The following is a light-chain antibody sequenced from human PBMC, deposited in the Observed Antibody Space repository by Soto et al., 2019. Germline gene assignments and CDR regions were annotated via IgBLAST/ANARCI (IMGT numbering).Light chain of an antibody. Sequence: QSVLTQPPSASGTPGQRVTISCSGSSSNIGSKTVNWYQQLPGTVPKLLIYNSYQRPSGVPDRFSGSKSGTSASLAISGLQSEDKADYYCAEWDASLNGYVFGTGTKVTVL. CDR3: AEWDASLNGYV. CDR1: SSNIGSKT. CDR2: NSY. V-gene: IGLV1-44*01. J-gene: IGLJ1*01.